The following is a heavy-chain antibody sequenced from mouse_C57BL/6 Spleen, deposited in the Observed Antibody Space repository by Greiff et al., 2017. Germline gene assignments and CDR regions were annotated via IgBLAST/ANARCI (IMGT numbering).Heavy chain of an antibody. Sequence: DVQLVESGGGLVQPGGSLSLSCAASGFTFTDYYMSWVRQPPGKALEWLGFIRNKANGYTTEYSASVKGRFTISRDTSQIILYLQMNARRAEDSATYYGAGPLYDYDGDYYAMDYWGQGTSVTVSS. CDR2: IRNKANGYTT. CDR1: GFTFTDYY. V-gene: IGHV7-3*01. D-gene: IGHD2-4*01. J-gene: IGHJ4*01. CDR3: AGPLYDYDGDYYAMDY.